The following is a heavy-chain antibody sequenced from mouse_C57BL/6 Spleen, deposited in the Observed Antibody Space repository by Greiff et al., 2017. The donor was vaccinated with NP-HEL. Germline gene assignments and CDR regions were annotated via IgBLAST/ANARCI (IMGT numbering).Heavy chain of an antibody. CDR2: ISYDGSN. J-gene: IGHJ1*03. CDR1: GYSITSGYY. D-gene: IGHD2-13*01. CDR3: AGGGLYWYFDV. Sequence: DLKLQESGPGLVKPSQSLSLTCSVTGYSITSGYYWNWIRQFPGNKLEWMGYISYDGSNNYNPSLKNRISITRDTSKNQFFLKLNSVTTEDTATYYCAGGGLYWYFDVWGTGTTVTVSS. V-gene: IGHV3-6*01.